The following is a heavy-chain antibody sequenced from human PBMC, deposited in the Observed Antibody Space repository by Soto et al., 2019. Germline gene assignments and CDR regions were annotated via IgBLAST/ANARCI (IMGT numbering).Heavy chain of an antibody. CDR1: GFTFSSYG. V-gene: IGHV3-30*18. D-gene: IGHD2-15*01. CDR2: ISYDGSNK. J-gene: IGHJ4*02. CDR3: AKDLIGGSLDY. Sequence: QVQLVESGGGVVQPGRSLRLSCAASGFTFSSYGMHWVRQAPGKGLEWVAVISYDGSNKYYADSVKGRFTISRDNSKNTLYLQMNSLRAEDTAVYYCAKDLIGGSLDYWCQGTLVTVSS.